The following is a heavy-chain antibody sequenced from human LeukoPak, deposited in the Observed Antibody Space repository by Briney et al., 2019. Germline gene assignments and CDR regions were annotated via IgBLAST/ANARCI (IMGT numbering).Heavy chain of an antibody. D-gene: IGHD3-22*01. J-gene: IGHJ3*02. Sequence: GRSLRLSCAASGYTFSSYGMHWVRQAPGKGLEWVAVISYDGSNKYYADSVKGRFTISRDNSKNTLYLQMNSLRAEDTAVYYCAKDSSGYYDAFDIWGQGTMATVSS. V-gene: IGHV3-30*18. CDR2: ISYDGSNK. CDR1: GYTFSSYG. CDR3: AKDSSGYYDAFDI.